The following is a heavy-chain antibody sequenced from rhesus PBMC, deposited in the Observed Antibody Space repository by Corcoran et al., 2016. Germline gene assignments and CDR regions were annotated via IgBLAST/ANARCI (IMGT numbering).Heavy chain of an antibody. CDR1: GGSFRSYW. D-gene: IGHD6-37*01. J-gene: IGHJ5-1*01. CDR2: INGYSGTT. V-gene: IGHV4-80*01. Sequence: QVQLQESGPGLVKPSETLSLTCAVFGGSFRSYWWNWIRQSPGKGLGWFGEINGYSGTTNYTPSLQSRVTISTDVSKTPFSLQLTSVTAADTAVYYCPSPVRYRFDVWGPGVLVSVSS. CDR3: PSPVRYRFDV.